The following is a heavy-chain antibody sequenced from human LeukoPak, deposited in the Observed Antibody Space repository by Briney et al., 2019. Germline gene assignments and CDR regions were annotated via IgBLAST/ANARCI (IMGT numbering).Heavy chain of an antibody. CDR3: ARDIAGRGGSDY. CDR1: GFTFDDYA. CDR2: ISWNSGSI. D-gene: IGHD3-10*01. V-gene: IGHV3-9*01. Sequence: GGSLRLSCAASGFTFDDYAMHWVRQAPGKGLEWVSGISWNSGSIGYADSVKGRFTISRDNAKNSLYLQMNSLRAEDTAVYYCARDIAGRGGSDYWGQGTLVTVSS. J-gene: IGHJ4*02.